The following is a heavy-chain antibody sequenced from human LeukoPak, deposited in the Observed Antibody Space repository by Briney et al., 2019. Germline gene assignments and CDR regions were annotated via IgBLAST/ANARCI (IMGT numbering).Heavy chain of an antibody. D-gene: IGHD3-22*01. CDR1: GFTFSSYA. J-gene: IGHJ4*02. CDR2: ISYDGSNK. CDR3: AKDYYDSSGYYLFDY. Sequence: GGSLRLSCAASGFTFSSYAMHWVRQAPGKGLEWVAVISYDGSNKYYADSVKGRFTISRDNSKNTLYLQMNSLRAEDTAVYYCAKDYYDSSGYYLFDYWGQGTLVTVSS. V-gene: IGHV3-30-3*01.